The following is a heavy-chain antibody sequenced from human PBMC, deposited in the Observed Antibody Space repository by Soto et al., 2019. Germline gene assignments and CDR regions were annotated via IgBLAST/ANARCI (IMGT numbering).Heavy chain of an antibody. V-gene: IGHV4-39*01. J-gene: IGHJ5*01. D-gene: IGHD3-10*01. Sequence: SETLSLTCSVSGASINNFAYYWGWIRQPPGKGLEWIGTVYHNENTYYNPSLKSRVAISVDTAKNQFSLNLRSVTAADTAIYFCARRERYYGSPGWFDPWGQGTLVTVSS. CDR2: VYHNENT. CDR3: ARRERYYGSPGWFDP. CDR1: GASINNFAYY.